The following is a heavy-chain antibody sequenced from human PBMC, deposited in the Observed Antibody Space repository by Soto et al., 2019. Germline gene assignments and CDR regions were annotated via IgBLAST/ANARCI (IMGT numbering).Heavy chain of an antibody. CDR3: AKAMPSGSSGYGMDV. CDR2: ISWDGGST. J-gene: IGHJ6*02. Sequence: GGSLRLSCAASGFTFDDYTMHWVRQAPGKGLEWVSLISWDGGSTYYADSVKGRFTISRDNSKNSLYLQMNSLRTEDTALYYCAKAMPSGSSGYGMDVWGQGTTVTVSS. V-gene: IGHV3-43*01. D-gene: IGHD3-22*01. CDR1: GFTFDDYT.